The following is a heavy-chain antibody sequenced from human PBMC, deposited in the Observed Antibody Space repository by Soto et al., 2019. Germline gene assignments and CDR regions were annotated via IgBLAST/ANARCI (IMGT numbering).Heavy chain of an antibody. CDR1: GYTFTGYY. CDR2: INPNSGGT. CDR3: ARCCSGYQGDYGMDV. V-gene: IGHV1-2*04. Sequence: ASVKVSCKASGYTFTGYYMHWVRQAPGQGLEWIGWINPNSGGTNYAQKFQGWVTMTRDTSISTAYMELSRLRSDDTAVYYCARCCSGYQGDYGMDVWGQGTTVTVSS. D-gene: IGHD5-12*01. J-gene: IGHJ6*02.